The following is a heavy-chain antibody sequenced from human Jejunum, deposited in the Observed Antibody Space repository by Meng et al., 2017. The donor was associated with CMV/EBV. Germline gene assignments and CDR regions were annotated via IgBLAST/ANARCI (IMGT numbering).Heavy chain of an antibody. V-gene: IGHV3-7*01. CDR3: ARDASGYPRDH. Sequence: AAFGFIFSDHWMTWVRQATGKGLEWVANIKGDGSESWYVDSLKGRFVISRDNAKNSLYLQMNSLRVEDTAVYYCARDASGYPRDHWGQGTRVTVSS. D-gene: IGHD3-22*01. CDR2: IKGDGSES. J-gene: IGHJ4*02. CDR1: GFIFSDHW.